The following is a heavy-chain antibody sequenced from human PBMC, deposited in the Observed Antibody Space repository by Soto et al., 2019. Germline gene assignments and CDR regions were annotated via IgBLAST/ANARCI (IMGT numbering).Heavy chain of an antibody. D-gene: IGHD3-22*01. Sequence: QLQLQESGPGLVKPSETLSLTCTVSGGSISSSSYYWGWIRQPPGKGLEWIGSIYYSGSTYYNPSLKSRVTISVDTSKYQFSLKLSSVTAADTAVYYCARSPYYYDSSGYSPGFLDIWGQGTMVTVSS. CDR3: ARSPYYYDSSGYSPGFLDI. CDR1: GGSISSSSYY. CDR2: IYYSGST. V-gene: IGHV4-39*01. J-gene: IGHJ3*02.